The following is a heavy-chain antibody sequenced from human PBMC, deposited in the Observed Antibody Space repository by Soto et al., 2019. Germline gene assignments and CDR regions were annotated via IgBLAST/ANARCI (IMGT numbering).Heavy chain of an antibody. Sequence: EVQLLESGGGLVQPGGSLRLSCAASGFTFSSYGMSWVRQAPEKGLEWVSGISASDGGAYYADSVKGRFTISRDNSENTVYLQMNRLRVEDTAVYYCAKDSAREYFQHWGQGTLVTVSS. J-gene: IGHJ1*01. CDR3: AKDSAREYFQH. D-gene: IGHD3-10*01. CDR2: ISASDGGA. V-gene: IGHV3-23*01. CDR1: GFTFSSYG.